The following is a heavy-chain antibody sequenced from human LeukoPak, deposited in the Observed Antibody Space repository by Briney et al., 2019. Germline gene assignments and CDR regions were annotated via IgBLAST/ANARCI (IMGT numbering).Heavy chain of an antibody. V-gene: IGHV5-51*01. D-gene: IGHD3-10*01. Sequence: GESLKISCKGSGYSFSSYWIGWVRQMPGKGLEWMGIIYPGDSDTRYSPSFQGHVTISADKSISTAYLQWSSLKASDTAMYYCARLQGVYYYYYGMDVWGQGTTVTVSS. CDR1: GYSFSSYW. J-gene: IGHJ6*02. CDR3: ARLQGVYYYYYGMDV. CDR2: IYPGDSDT.